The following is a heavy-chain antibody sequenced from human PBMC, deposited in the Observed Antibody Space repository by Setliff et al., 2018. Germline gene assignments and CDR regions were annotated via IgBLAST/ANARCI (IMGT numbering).Heavy chain of an antibody. V-gene: IGHV4-38-2*01. Sequence: PSETLSLTCAVSGYSISSAYYWGWIRQPPGKGLEWIGSIHSGTTYYNPSLKSRVTISVDTSKNQFSLKLSSVTAADTAVYYCARVGDHQTYSSGWYLDYWGQGTLVTVSS. J-gene: IGHJ4*02. CDR1: GYSISSAYY. D-gene: IGHD6-19*01. CDR2: IHSGTT. CDR3: ARVGDHQTYSSGWYLDY.